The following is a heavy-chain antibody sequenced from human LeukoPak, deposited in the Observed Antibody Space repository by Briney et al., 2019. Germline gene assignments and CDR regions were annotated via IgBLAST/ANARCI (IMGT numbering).Heavy chain of an antibody. J-gene: IGHJ6*03. D-gene: IGHD3-22*01. CDR2: INPSGRI. CDR1: GGSFSGYY. Sequence: SETLSLTCAVYGGSFSGYYWTWIRQAPGKGLEWIGEINPSGRISYNPSLKSRLTISVDASKNQFSLNLRSLTAADTAVYYCARGRQEVSMTVVVMTGVSYYLDVWGKGTTVTVS. CDR3: ARGRQEVSMTVVVMTGVSYYLDV. V-gene: IGHV4-34*01.